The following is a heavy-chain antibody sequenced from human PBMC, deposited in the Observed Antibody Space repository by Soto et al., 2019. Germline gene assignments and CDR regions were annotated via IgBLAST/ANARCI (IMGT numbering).Heavy chain of an antibody. CDR2: ILYDGSNK. V-gene: IGHV3-30*18. CDR3: VKDIPSSGSYPLDD. CDR1: GFTFSNFG. Sequence: PGGSLRLSCAASGFTFSNFGMHWVRQAPGKGLEWVAVILYDGSNKYYADSVKGRFTISRDNSKNTLYLQMNSLRADDTAVYYCVKDIPSSGSYPLDDWGQGTLVTVSS. J-gene: IGHJ4*02. D-gene: IGHD6-25*01.